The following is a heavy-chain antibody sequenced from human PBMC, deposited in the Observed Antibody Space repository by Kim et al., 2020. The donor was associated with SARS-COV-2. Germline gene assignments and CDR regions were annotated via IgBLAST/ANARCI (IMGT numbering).Heavy chain of an antibody. J-gene: IGHJ4*02. CDR1: GFTFSNAW. Sequence: GGSLRLSCAASGFTFSNAWMSWVRQAPGKGLEWVGRIKSKTDGGTTDYAAPVKGRFTITRDDSKNTLYLQMNSLKTEDTAVYYCTTDPPQGAFFDYWGQGTLVTVSS. D-gene: IGHD3-16*01. CDR2: IKSKTDGGTT. CDR3: TTDPPQGAFFDY. V-gene: IGHV3-15*01.